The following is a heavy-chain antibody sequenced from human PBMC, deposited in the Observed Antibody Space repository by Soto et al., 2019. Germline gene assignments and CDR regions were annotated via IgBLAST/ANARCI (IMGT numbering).Heavy chain of an antibody. D-gene: IGHD3-9*01. Sequence: PSETLSLTCTVSGGSISSSSYYWGWIRQPPGKGLEWIGSIYYSGSTYYKPSLKSRVTISVDTSKNQFSLKLSSVTAADTAVYFCARLQTYYDILTGPFIDYWGQGTLVTVSS. CDR1: GGSISSSSYY. V-gene: IGHV4-39*01. CDR2: IYYSGST. J-gene: IGHJ4*02. CDR3: ARLQTYYDILTGPFIDY.